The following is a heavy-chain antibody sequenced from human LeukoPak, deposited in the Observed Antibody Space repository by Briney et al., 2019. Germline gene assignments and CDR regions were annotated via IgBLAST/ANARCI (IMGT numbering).Heavy chain of an antibody. CDR2: IYYSGST. V-gene: IGHV4-59*08. CDR3: ARQTMTSADAFDI. J-gene: IGHJ3*02. D-gene: IGHD4-17*01. CDR1: GGSISSHF. Sequence: AETLSLTCTDSGGSISSHFWSWIRQPPGKGLEWIAYIYYSGSTDYNPSLKSRVTISVDTSKNQFSLKLSSVTAADTAVYYCARQTMTSADAFDIWGQGTMVTVSS.